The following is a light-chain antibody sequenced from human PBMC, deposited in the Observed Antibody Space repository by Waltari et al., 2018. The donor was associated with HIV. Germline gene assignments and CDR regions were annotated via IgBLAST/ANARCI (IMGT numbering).Light chain of an antibody. CDR3: QQYYRTPLT. CDR1: QTLLYSSNNKNY. Sequence: DILMTQSPDSLAVSLGERATINCKSRQTLLYSSNNKNYLAWYQHKPGQPHNLLIYWAFTRQSGVPDRFSGSGSGTSFTLTINRLQTDDVATYYCQQYYRTPLTFGGGTKVGLK. J-gene: IGKJ4*01. V-gene: IGKV4-1*01. CDR2: WAF.